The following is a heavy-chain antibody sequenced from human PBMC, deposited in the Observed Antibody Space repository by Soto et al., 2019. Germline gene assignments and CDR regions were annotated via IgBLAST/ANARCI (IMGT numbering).Heavy chain of an antibody. J-gene: IGHJ5*01. Sequence: GSLRLSCEASGFTFSDYSMDWVRQAPGKGLEWISYISRSGLTIYYADSVQGRFTISRDNAQNSLYLQMDSLRDEDTAVYYCARDRYCTSTSCYSPVDSWGRGTLVTVSS. CDR3: ARDRYCTSTSCYSPVDS. D-gene: IGHD2-2*01. CDR1: GFTFSDYS. CDR2: ISRSGLTI. V-gene: IGHV3-48*02.